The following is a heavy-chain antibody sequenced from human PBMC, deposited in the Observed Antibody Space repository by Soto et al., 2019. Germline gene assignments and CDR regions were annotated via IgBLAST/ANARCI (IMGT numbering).Heavy chain of an antibody. CDR2: INAGNGNT. J-gene: IGHJ6*02. Sequence: ASVKVSCKASGYTFTSYAMHWVRQAPGQRLEWMGWINAGNGNTKYSQKFQGRVTITRDTSASTAYMELSSLRSEDTAVYYCARDEVKIFGVVIMGYYGMDVCGQGPTVTVYS. CDR1: GYTFTSYA. V-gene: IGHV1-3*01. CDR3: ARDEVKIFGVVIMGYYGMDV. D-gene: IGHD3-3*01.